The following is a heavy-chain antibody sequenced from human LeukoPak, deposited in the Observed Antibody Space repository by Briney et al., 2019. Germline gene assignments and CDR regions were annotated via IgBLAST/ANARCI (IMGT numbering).Heavy chain of an antibody. CDR2: IYTSGST. Sequence: SQTLSFTCTVSGGSISSGSYYWSWIRQPAGKGLEWIGRIYTSGSTNYNPSLKSRVTISVDTSKNQFSLKLSSVTAADTAVYYCASTYYDSSGYYPFDYWGQGTLVTVSS. V-gene: IGHV4-61*02. D-gene: IGHD3-22*01. J-gene: IGHJ4*02. CDR1: GGSISSGSYY. CDR3: ASTYYDSSGYYPFDY.